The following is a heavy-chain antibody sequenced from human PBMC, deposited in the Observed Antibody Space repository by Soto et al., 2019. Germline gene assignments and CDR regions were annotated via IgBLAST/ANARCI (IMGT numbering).Heavy chain of an antibody. J-gene: IGHJ6*02. V-gene: IGHV4-39*01. CDR2: IYYSGST. CDR3: AKGSSSWYVSGYYYYGMDV. CDR1: GGSISSSSYY. D-gene: IGHD6-13*01. Sequence: ETLSLTCTVSGGSISSSSYYWGWIRQPPGKGLEWIGSIYYSGSTYYNPSLKSRVTISVDTSKNQFSLKLSSVTAADTAVYYCAKGSSSWYVSGYYYYGMDVWGQGTTVTVSS.